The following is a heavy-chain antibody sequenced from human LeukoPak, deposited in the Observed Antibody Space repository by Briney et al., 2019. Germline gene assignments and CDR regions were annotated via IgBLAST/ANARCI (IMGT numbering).Heavy chain of an antibody. Sequence: SVKVSCKASGGTFSSYAISWVRQAPGQGLEWMGGIIPIFGTANYAQKFQGRVTITADKSTSTAYMELSSLRSEDTAVYYCARAPLSLVVVPAAMTHYYYGMDVWGKGTTVTVSS. J-gene: IGHJ6*04. CDR2: IIPIFGTA. V-gene: IGHV1-69*06. CDR1: GGTFSSYA. CDR3: ARAPLSLVVVPAAMTHYYYGMDV. D-gene: IGHD2-2*01.